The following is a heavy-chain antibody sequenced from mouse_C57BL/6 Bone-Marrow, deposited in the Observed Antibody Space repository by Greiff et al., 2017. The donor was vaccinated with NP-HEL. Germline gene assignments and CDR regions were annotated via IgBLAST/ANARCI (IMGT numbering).Heavy chain of an antibody. Sequence: QVQLQQPGAELVRPGTSVKLSCKASGYTFTSYWMHWVKQRPGQGLEWIGVIDPSDSYTNYNQKFKGKVTLTVDTSSSTAYMQLSSLTSEDSAVYYCAREEIYYGYDVGGFYARDYGGQGTSVTVSS. D-gene: IGHD2-2*01. CDR2: IDPSDSYT. CDR3: AREEIYYGYDVGGFYARDY. J-gene: IGHJ4*01. CDR1: GYTFTSYW. V-gene: IGHV1-59*01.